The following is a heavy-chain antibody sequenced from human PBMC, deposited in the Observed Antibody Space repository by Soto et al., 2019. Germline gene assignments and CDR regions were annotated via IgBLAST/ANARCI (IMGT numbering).Heavy chain of an antibody. J-gene: IGHJ4*02. CDR3: ARAPLN. CDR2: IYYSGST. V-gene: IGHV4-31*03. CDR1: GASISSGGYY. Sequence: QVHLQESGPGLLKPSQTLSLTCTVSGASISSGGYYWTWIRQHPGKGLEWIGYIYYSGSTYSNPSLKSRVTIAVDTSKNQFSLKLSSVTAADPAVYYCARAPLNWGQGTLVTVSS.